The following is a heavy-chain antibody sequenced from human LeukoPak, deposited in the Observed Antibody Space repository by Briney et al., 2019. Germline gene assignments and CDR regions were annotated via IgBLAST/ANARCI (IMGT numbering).Heavy chain of an antibody. CDR1: GYSINSGYY. Sequence: SETLSLTCAVSGYSINSGYYWGWIRQPPGKGLEWIGSIYHSGSTYYNPSLKSRVTISVDTSKNQFSLKLSSVTAADTAVYYCARGSTAMADLDYWGQGTLVTVSS. J-gene: IGHJ4*02. V-gene: IGHV4-38-2*01. CDR2: IYHSGST. D-gene: IGHD5-18*01. CDR3: ARGSTAMADLDY.